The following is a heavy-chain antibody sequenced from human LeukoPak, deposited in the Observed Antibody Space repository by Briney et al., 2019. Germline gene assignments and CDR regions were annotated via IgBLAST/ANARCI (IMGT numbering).Heavy chain of an antibody. CDR2: INAGNGNT. CDR1: GYTFTSYA. D-gene: IGHD6-13*01. V-gene: IGHV1-3*01. J-gene: IGHJ4*02. CDR3: ARDWSSSWYGTIDY. Sequence: ASVKVSCKASGYTFTSYAMHWMRQAPGQRLEWMGWINAGNGNTKYSQKFQGRVTITRDTSASTAYMELSSLRSEDTAVYYCARDWSSSWYGTIDYWGQGTLVTVSS.